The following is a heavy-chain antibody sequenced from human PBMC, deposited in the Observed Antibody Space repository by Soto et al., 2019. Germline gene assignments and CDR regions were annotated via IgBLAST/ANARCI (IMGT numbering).Heavy chain of an antibody. CDR2: ISSSGSTI. Sequence: GESLKISCAASGFTFSSYEMNWVRQAPGKGLEWVSYISSSGSTIYYADSVKGRFTISRDNAKNSLYLQMNSLRAEDTAVYYCARDNIKAAADAFDIWGQGTMVTVSS. J-gene: IGHJ3*02. V-gene: IGHV3-48*03. CDR1: GFTFSSYE. CDR3: ARDNIKAAADAFDI. D-gene: IGHD6-13*01.